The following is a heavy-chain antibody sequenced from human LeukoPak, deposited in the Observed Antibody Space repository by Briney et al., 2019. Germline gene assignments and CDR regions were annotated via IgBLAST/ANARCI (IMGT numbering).Heavy chain of an antibody. J-gene: IGHJ6*03. Sequence: GGSLRLSCAASGFTFSSYSMNWVRQAPGKGPEWVSSISSSSSYIYYADSVKGRFTISRDNAKNSLYLQMNSLRAEDTAVYYCARDGYGSSWGDYYYYYMDVWGKGTTVTVSS. D-gene: IGHD6-13*01. CDR2: ISSSSSYI. CDR1: GFTFSSYS. V-gene: IGHV3-21*01. CDR3: ARDGYGSSWGDYYYYYMDV.